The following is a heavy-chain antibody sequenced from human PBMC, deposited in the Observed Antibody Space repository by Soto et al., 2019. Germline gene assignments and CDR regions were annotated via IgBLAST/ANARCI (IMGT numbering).Heavy chain of an antibody. CDR3: ARGGGSTKVDY. J-gene: IGHJ4*02. CDR1: GGSITSSGYY. V-gene: IGHV4-31*03. CDR2: TSNSGST. Sequence: QVQLQESGPGLVKPSQTLSLTCTVSGGSITSSGYYWSWIRQHPGEGLEWIGFTSNSGSTSYNPSXKXGVTISVGTSSNQFSLNLKSVTAADTAVYYCARGGGSTKVDYWGQGTLVTVSP. D-gene: IGHD2-2*01.